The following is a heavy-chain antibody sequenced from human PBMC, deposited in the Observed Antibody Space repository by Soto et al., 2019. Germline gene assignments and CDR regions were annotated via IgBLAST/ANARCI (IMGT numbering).Heavy chain of an antibody. D-gene: IGHD4-17*01. CDR3: ARDDYGDYDPTRHGGRDV. CDR1: GGTFSSYA. V-gene: IGHV1-69*01. Sequence: QVPLVQSGAEVKKPGSSVKVSCKASGGTFSSYAISWVRQAPGQGLEWMGGIIPIFGTANYAQKFQGRVTITADESTSTAYMELSSLRSEDTAVYYCARDDYGDYDPTRHGGRDVWGEGTTVTVS. J-gene: IGHJ6*02. CDR2: IIPIFGTA.